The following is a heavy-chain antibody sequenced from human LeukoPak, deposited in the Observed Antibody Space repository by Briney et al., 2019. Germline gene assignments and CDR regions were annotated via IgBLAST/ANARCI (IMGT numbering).Heavy chain of an antibody. CDR3: ARQMHSSSWYGADWFDP. CDR2: IYYSGST. Sequence: PSETLSLTCPVSGGSISSYYWSWIRQPPGKGLEWIGYIYYSGSTNYNPSLKSRVTISVDTSKNQFSLKLSSVTAADTAVYYCARQMHSSSWYGADWFDPWGQGTLVTVSS. D-gene: IGHD6-13*01. CDR1: GGSISSYY. V-gene: IGHV4-59*08. J-gene: IGHJ5*02.